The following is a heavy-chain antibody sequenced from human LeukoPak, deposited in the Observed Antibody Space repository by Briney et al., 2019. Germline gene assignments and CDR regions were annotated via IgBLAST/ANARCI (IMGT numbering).Heavy chain of an antibody. V-gene: IGHV4-34*01. J-gene: IGHJ4*02. D-gene: IGHD4-17*01. Sequence: SETLSLTCAVYGGSFSGYYWSWIRQPPGKGLEWIGEINHSGSTNYNPSLKSRVTISVDTSKNQFSLKLSSVTAADTAVYYCARRGHYGDYYFDYWGQGTLVTVSS. CDR2: INHSGST. CDR3: ARRGHYGDYYFDY. CDR1: GGSFSGYY.